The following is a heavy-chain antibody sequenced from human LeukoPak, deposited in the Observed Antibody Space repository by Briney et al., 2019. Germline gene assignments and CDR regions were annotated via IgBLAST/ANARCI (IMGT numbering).Heavy chain of an antibody. V-gene: IGHV1-18*01. D-gene: IGHD5-18*01. CDR3: ARDREQLWSLPFDY. J-gene: IGHJ4*02. Sequence: ASVKVSCKASGYTFTSYGISWVRQAPGQGLEWMGWISAYNGNTNYAQKLQGRVTMTTDTSTSTAYMELRSLRSDDTAVYYCARDREQLWSLPFDYWGQGTLVTVSS. CDR1: GYTFTSYG. CDR2: ISAYNGNT.